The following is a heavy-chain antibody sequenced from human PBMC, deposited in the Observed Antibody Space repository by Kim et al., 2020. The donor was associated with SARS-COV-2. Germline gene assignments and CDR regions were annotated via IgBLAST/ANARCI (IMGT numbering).Heavy chain of an antibody. J-gene: IGHJ4*02. D-gene: IGHD1-26*01. CDR3: ARRDKVGATTSFDY. CDR1: GGSFSGYY. CDR2: INHSGST. V-gene: IGHV4-34*01. Sequence: SETLSLTCAVYGGSFSGYYWSWIRQPPGKGLEWIGEINHSGSTNYNPSLKSRVTISVDTSMNQFSLKLNSVTAADTAVYYCARRDKVGATTSFDYWGQGTLVTVSS.